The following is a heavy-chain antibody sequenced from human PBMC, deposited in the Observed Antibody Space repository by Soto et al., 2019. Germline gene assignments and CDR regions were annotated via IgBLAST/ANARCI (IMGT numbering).Heavy chain of an antibody. CDR1: VFTFSTYS. CDR3: ARDNGLAGSFDP. CDR2: ITSSSTTI. D-gene: IGHD6-13*01. Sequence: HPGGSLRVSCAASVFTFSTYSMNWVRQAPGRGLEWISYITSSSTTIYYADSVKGRFTISRDNAKNSLYLQMNSLRDEDTAVYYCARDNGLAGSFDPWGQGTLVTVSS. V-gene: IGHV3-48*02. J-gene: IGHJ5*02.